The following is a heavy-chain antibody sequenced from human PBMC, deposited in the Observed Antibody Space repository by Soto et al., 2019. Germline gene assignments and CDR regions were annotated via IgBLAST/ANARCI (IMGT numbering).Heavy chain of an antibody. Sequence: QVQLQESGPGLVRPSETLSLTCTVSSDSISSYYWIWIRQSPGKGLEWIGYTDYSGNTNYNPSLKSRVTISGDTSKSQFSLMLSSVTAADTAVYYCARAVGDPLYYLDYWGQGTLVTVSS. V-gene: IGHV4-59*08. CDR1: SDSISSYY. CDR3: ARAVGDPLYYLDY. CDR2: TDYSGNT. D-gene: IGHD6-19*01. J-gene: IGHJ4*02.